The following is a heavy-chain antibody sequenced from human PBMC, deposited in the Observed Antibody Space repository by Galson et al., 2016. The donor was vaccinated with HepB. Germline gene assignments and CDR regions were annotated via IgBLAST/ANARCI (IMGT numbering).Heavy chain of an antibody. CDR2: VTGSGGLT. V-gene: IGHV3-23*01. CDR3: ARAIDYWYFDL. CDR1: GFTFSSYA. J-gene: IGHJ2*01. Sequence: SLRLSCAASGFTFSSYAMNWVRQVPGKGLQWVSSVTGSGGLTYHSDSVKGRFTVSRDTSKNTLYLQMTSLSVEDTAVYYCARAIDYWYFDLWGRGTLVTV.